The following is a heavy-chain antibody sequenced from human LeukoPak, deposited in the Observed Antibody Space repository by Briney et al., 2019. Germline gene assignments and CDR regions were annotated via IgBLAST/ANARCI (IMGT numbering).Heavy chain of an antibody. V-gene: IGHV3-30*02. Sequence: GGSLRLSCAASGFTLTTYGMHWVRQAPGKGLEWVAFIHYDGSHKYYADSVKGRFTISRDTSKNTLYVQMTSLRDEDTAVYYCAKDAVGAADDWGQGTLVTVSS. CDR2: IHYDGSHK. CDR1: GFTLTTYG. J-gene: IGHJ4*02. D-gene: IGHD2-15*01. CDR3: AKDAVGAADD.